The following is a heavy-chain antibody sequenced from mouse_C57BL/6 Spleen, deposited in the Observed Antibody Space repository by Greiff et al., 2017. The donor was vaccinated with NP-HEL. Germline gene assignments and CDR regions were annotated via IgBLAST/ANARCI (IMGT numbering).Heavy chain of an antibody. CDR1: GFTFSDYY. CDR2: INYDGSST. J-gene: IGHJ2*01. CDR3: AREEDYYGSSYFYY. D-gene: IGHD1-1*01. V-gene: IGHV5-16*01. Sequence: EVKLVESEGGLVQPGSSMKLSCTASGFTFSDYYMAWVRQVPEKGLEWVANINYDGSSTYYLDSLKSRFIISRDNAKNILYQQMSSLKSEDTATYYCAREEDYYGSSYFYYWGQGTTLTVSS.